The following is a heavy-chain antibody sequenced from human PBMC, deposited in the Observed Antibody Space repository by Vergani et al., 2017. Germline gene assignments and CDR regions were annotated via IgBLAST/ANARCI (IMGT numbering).Heavy chain of an antibody. CDR1: GGTFSSYT. D-gene: IGHD1-7*01. Sequence: QVQLVQSGAEVKKPGSSVKVSCKASGGTFSSYTISWVRQAPGQGLEWMGRIIPILGIANYAQKFQGRVTITADKSTSTAYMELSSLKASDTAMYYCARRNNWNYGLDWGQGTLVTVSS. CDR2: IIPILGIA. CDR3: ARRNNWNYGLD. J-gene: IGHJ4*02. V-gene: IGHV1-69*02.